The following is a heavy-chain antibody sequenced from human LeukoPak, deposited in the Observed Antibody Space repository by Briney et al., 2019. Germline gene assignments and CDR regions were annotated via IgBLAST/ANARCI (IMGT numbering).Heavy chain of an antibody. J-gene: IGHJ4*02. CDR3: ASLSGYSYGSWEIFDY. D-gene: IGHD5-18*01. Sequence: GSLLLSCAASGFTFSSYAMHWVRQAPGKGLEWVAVISYDGSNKYYADSVKGRFTISRDNSKNTLYLQMNSLRAEDTAVYYCASLSGYSYGSWEIFDYWGQGTLVTVSS. CDR1: GFTFSSYA. CDR2: ISYDGSNK. V-gene: IGHV3-30-3*01.